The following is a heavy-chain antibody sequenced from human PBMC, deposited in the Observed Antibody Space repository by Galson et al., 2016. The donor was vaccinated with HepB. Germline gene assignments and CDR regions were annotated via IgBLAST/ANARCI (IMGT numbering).Heavy chain of an antibody. D-gene: IGHD2-21*01. V-gene: IGHV4-39*01. Sequence: SETLSLTCNVSGGSISSSSYSWDWIRQPPGKGLEWIGSLYYTGSTDYNPSLKSRVTISVDTSKKQISLKLSSVTAADTAVYYCARGGDNWFDPWGQGTLVTVSS. CDR2: LYYTGST. CDR3: ARGGDNWFDP. CDR1: GGSISSSSYS. J-gene: IGHJ5*02.